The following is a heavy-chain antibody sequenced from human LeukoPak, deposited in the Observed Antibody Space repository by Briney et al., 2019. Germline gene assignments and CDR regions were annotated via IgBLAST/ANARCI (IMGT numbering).Heavy chain of an antibody. V-gene: IGHV4-61*02. Sequence: SETLSLTCTVSGGSISSGSYYWSWIRQPAGKGLEWIGRIYTSGSTNYNPSLKSRVTISVDTSKNQFSLKLSSVTAADTAVYYCARARDILTGYPDAFDIWGQGTMVTVSS. CDR2: IYTSGST. CDR3: ARARDILTGYPDAFDI. D-gene: IGHD3-9*01. J-gene: IGHJ3*02. CDR1: GGSISSGSYY.